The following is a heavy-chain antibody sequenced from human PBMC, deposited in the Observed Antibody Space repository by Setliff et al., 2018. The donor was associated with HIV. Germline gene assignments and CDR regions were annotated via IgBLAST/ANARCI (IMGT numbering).Heavy chain of an antibody. J-gene: IGHJ4*02. D-gene: IGHD3-22*01. CDR2: INPNNGDT. Sequence: VSCKPSGFTFTGYYLHWVRQAPGQGLEWMGWINPNNGDTNYEQRFQGRVTMTRDASITTVYMELTSLRSDDTAIYYCARDANYGSSGYDREYFDYWGQGTLVTVSS. CDR1: GFTFTGYY. CDR3: ARDANYGSSGYDREYFDY. V-gene: IGHV1-2*02.